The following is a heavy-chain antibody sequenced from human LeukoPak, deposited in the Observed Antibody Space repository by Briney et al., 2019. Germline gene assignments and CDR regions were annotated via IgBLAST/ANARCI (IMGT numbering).Heavy chain of an antibody. CDR3: AELGITMIGGV. CDR2: ITETSHV. Sequence: GGSLRLSCAASGFTFSAYSMNWVRQAPGKVLEWVSSITETSHVYYAESVKGRFTISRDNAKNSLYLQMNSLRAEDTAVYYCAELGITMIGGVWGKGTTVTISS. CDR1: GFTFSAYS. D-gene: IGHD3-10*02. V-gene: IGHV3-69-1*02. J-gene: IGHJ6*04.